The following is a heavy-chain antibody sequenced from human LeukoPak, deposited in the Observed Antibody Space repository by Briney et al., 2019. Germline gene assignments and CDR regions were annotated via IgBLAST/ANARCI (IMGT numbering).Heavy chain of an antibody. V-gene: IGHV3-21*01. CDR2: ISSSSSYI. Sequence: TGGSLRLSCAASGFTFSSYSMNWVRQAPGKGLEWVSSISSSSSYIYYASAVKGGFTISRENAKTSLYLQMNSLRAEDTAVYYCAREMLAAVAAQSWGQGTLVTVSS. D-gene: IGHD6-19*01. CDR1: GFTFSSYS. J-gene: IGHJ5*02. CDR3: AREMLAAVAAQS.